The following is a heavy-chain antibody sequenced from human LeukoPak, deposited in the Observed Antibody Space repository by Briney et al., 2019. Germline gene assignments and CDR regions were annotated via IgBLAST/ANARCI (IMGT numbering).Heavy chain of an antibody. CDR3: ARAEGYCSSTSCSEYFQH. CDR2: INHSGST. Sequence: SETLSLTCAVYGGSFSGYYWSWIRQPPGKGLEWIGEINHSGSTNYNPSLKSRVTISADTSKNQFSLKLSSVTAADTAVYYCARAEGYCSSTSCSEYFQHWGQGTLVTVSS. CDR1: GGSFSGYY. D-gene: IGHD2-2*01. J-gene: IGHJ1*01. V-gene: IGHV4-34*01.